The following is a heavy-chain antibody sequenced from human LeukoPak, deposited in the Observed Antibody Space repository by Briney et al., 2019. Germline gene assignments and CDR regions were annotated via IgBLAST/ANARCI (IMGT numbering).Heavy chain of an antibody. CDR1: GFTFSSYS. CDR3: ARGERGSY. D-gene: IGHD3-10*01. Sequence: EPGGSLRLSCAASGFTFSSYSMNWVRQAPGKGLEWVSSISSSSSYMYYADSVKGRFTISRDNAKNSLYLQMNSLRAEDTAVYYCARGERGSYWGQGTLVTVSS. J-gene: IGHJ4*02. CDR2: ISSSSSYM. V-gene: IGHV3-21*01.